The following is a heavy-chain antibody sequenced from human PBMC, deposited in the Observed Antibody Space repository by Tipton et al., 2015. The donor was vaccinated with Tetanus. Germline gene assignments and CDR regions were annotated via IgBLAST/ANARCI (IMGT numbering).Heavy chain of an antibody. CDR2: THHSGNT. Sequence: TLSLTCTVSGGSVRSGSYSWNWIRQPPGKGLEWLGYTHHSGNTKYNPSLSGRVTTSVDTSKNQFSLKISSLTAADTAVYYCARWGDASGSTNLYAFDIWGQGTMVSVSS. D-gene: IGHD3-10*01. CDR3: ARWGDASGSTNLYAFDI. J-gene: IGHJ3*02. CDR1: GGSVRSGSYS. V-gene: IGHV4-61*01.